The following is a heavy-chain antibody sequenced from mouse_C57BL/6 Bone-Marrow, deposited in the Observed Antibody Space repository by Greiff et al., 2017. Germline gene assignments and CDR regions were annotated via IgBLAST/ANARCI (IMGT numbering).Heavy chain of an antibody. J-gene: IGHJ2*01. CDR1: GYTFTSYG. CDR3: ARGGLRRGRYFDY. V-gene: IGHV1-81*01. D-gene: IGHD2-4*01. Sequence: VQLQQSGAELARPGASVKLSCKASGYTFTSYGISWVKQRTGQGLEWIGEIYPRSGNTYYNEKFKGQATLPADKSSSTAYMELRSLTSEDSAVYFCARGGLRRGRYFDYWGQGTTLTVSS. CDR2: IYPRSGNT.